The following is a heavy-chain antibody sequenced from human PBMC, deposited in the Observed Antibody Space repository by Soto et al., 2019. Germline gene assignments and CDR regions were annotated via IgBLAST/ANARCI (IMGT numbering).Heavy chain of an antibody. D-gene: IGHD2-2*01. V-gene: IGHV3-74*01. CDR1: GFTFSTYW. Sequence: EVQLVESGGGLVQPGGSLRLSCAASGFTFSTYWMHWIRQIPGKGLEWVSRIKSDASHTYYADSVKGRFTISRDNAKNTLHLEMNSLRAEDTAVYYGFRDGHCITTSFYGNWFDPWGQGTLVTVSS. CDR3: FRDGHCITTSFYGNWFDP. J-gene: IGHJ5*02. CDR2: IKSDASHT.